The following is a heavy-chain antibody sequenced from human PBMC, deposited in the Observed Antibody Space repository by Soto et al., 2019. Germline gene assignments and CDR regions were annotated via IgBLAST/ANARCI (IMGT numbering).Heavy chain of an antibody. CDR2: ISYDGSNK. J-gene: IGHJ4*02. CDR3: AGAADPYVTPARLDY. CDR1: GFTFSSYA. Sequence: QVQLVESGGGVVQPGRSLRLSCAASGFTFSSYAMHWVRQAPGKGLEWVAVISYDGSNKYYADSVKGRFTISRDNSKNTLYLQMNSLRAEDTAVCYCAGAADPYVTPARLDYWGQGTLVTVSS. V-gene: IGHV3-30-3*01. D-gene: IGHD6-13*01.